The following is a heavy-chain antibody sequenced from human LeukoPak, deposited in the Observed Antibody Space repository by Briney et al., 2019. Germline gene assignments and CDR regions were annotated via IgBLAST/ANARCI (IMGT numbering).Heavy chain of an antibody. CDR1: GGSFSGYY. V-gene: IGHV4-34*01. CDR3: ARKVYAASLDY. CDR2: INHSGST. J-gene: IGHJ4*02. Sequence: PSEALSLTCAVYGGSFSGYYWSWIRQPPGKGLEWIGEINHSGSTNYNPSLRSRVTISVDTSKNQFSLKLSSVTAADTAVYYCARKVYAASLDYWGQGTLVTVS. D-gene: IGHD2-8*01.